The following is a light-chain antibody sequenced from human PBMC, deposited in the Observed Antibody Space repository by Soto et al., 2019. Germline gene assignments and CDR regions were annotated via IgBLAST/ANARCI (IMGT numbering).Light chain of an antibody. V-gene: IGKV1-33*01. CDR2: DAS. J-gene: IGKJ5*01. CDR3: QQYSNRIT. Sequence: DIQVTQSPSSLSASEGYRVTITCQASQDVSNYLNWYQQKLGKAPKLLIYDASNLETGVPSRFSGSGSGTYFSFTISSLQPEDFATYYCQQYSNRITFGQGTRLEIK. CDR1: QDVSNY.